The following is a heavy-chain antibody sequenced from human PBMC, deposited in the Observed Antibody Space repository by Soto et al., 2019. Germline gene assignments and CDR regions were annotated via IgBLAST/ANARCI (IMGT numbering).Heavy chain of an antibody. J-gene: IGHJ5*01. D-gene: IGHD1-7*01. CDR2: INGDGSST. CDR3: AGSPGLSRISGTTLGA. V-gene: IGHV3-74*01. CDR1: GFTFSSHW. Sequence: GGSLRLSCAASGFTFSSHWMHWVRQAPGKGLVWVSRINGDGSSTSYADSVKGRFTISRDNAKNMLYLQVNRLRADDTAVYYCAGSPGLSRISGTTLGAWGQGTLVTVSS.